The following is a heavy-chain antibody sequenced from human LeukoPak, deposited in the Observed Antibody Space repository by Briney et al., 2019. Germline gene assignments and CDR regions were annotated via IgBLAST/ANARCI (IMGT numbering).Heavy chain of an antibody. CDR2: IYHSGST. CDR1: GGSISSGGYS. J-gene: IGHJ5*02. CDR3: ARELGDYVGNWFDP. Sequence: SETLSLTCAVSGGSISSGGYSWSWLRQPPGKGLEWIGYIYHSGSTYYNPSLKSRVTISVDRSKNQFSLKLSSVTAADTAVYYCARELGDYVGNWFDPWGQGTLVTVSS. D-gene: IGHD4-17*01. V-gene: IGHV4-30-2*01.